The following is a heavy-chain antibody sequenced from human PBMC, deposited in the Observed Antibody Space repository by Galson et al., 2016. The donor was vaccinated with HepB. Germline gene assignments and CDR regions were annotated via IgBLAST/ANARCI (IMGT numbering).Heavy chain of an antibody. J-gene: IGHJ4*02. Sequence: SLRLSCAASGFTFGDHYMDWVRQAPGKGLEWVSYISSSGSTIKDADSVKGRFTISRDNARSLLYLQMYSLRVEDTAVYYCARDPGEGDGGNWGAFDLWGQGTLVTVSS. CDR1: GFTFGDHY. V-gene: IGHV3-11*01. D-gene: IGHD4-23*01. CDR3: ARDPGEGDGGNWGAFDL. CDR2: ISSSGSTI.